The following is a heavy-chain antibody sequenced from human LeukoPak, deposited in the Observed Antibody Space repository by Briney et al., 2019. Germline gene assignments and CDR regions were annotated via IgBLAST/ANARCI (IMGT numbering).Heavy chain of an antibody. V-gene: IGHV5-51*01. Sequence: GESLKISCKGSGYNFTIYWIGWVRQMPGKGLEWMGVIYPGDSDTRHSPSFQGQVTILADKSISTAYLQWSSLKASDTAMYYCAIFDFLFGEIDNWFDPWGQGTLVTVSS. D-gene: IGHD3-3*01. CDR2: IYPGDSDT. J-gene: IGHJ5*02. CDR3: AIFDFLFGEIDNWFDP. CDR1: GYNFTIYW.